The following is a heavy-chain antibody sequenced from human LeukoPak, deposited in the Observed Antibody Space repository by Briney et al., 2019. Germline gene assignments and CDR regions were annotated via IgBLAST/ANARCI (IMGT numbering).Heavy chain of an antibody. J-gene: IGHJ4*02. Sequence: ASVKVSCKTSGYSFTTYGTNWVRQAPGQGLEWMGWITAYNGNTNYAHKFQGRFTMTTDTYTRTVYMELRGLKSNDTAVYHCARGVSNRWADFWGQGTLVTVSS. CDR1: GYSFTTYG. V-gene: IGHV1-18*01. D-gene: IGHD2/OR15-2a*01. CDR2: ITAYNGNT. CDR3: ARGVSNRWADF.